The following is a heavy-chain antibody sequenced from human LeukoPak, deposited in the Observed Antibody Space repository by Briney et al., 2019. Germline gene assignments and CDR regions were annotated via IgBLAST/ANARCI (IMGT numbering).Heavy chain of an antibody. Sequence: GGSLRLSCAASGFTLSSYFMGWVRQAPGKGLEWVANIKEDGSQKYYVDSVRGRFTISRDNADNSLYLQMNSLTAEDTAVYYCVRYRREGLYYFDYWGQGTLVTVSS. CDR1: GFTLSSYF. CDR2: IKEDGSQK. CDR3: VRYRREGLYYFDY. V-gene: IGHV3-7*01. J-gene: IGHJ4*02.